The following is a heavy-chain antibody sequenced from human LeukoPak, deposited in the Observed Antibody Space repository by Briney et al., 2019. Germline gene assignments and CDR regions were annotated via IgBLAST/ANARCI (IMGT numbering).Heavy chain of an antibody. J-gene: IGHJ4*02. CDR1: GFTFSTYV. CDR3: ASGPPFLKYFEY. V-gene: IGHV3-23*01. D-gene: IGHD3-3*01. CDR2: ISVGAEYI. Sequence: GGPLRLSCTASGFTFSTYVMNWFRQAPGKGLEWVSTISVGAEYIFYADSVKGRFTISRDDSNNALYLQMHSLRAEDTALYYCASGPPFLKYFEYWGQGTLVTVSS.